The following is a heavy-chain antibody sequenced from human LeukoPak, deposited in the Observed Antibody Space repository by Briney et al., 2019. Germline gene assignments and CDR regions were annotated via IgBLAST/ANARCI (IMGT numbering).Heavy chain of an antibody. Sequence: ASVKVSCKASGGTFSSYAISWVRQAPGQGLEWMGGMIPIFGTAKYAQKFQGRVTITADESTSTAYMELSSLRSEDTAVYYCARDQSSYYYGSGSYYNHDYWGQGTLVTVSS. D-gene: IGHD3-10*01. CDR1: GGTFSSYA. CDR2: MIPIFGTA. CDR3: ARDQSSYYYGSGSYYNHDY. J-gene: IGHJ4*02. V-gene: IGHV1-69*01.